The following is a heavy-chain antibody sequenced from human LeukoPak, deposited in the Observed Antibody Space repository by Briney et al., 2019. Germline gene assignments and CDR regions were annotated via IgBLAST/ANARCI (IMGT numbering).Heavy chain of an antibody. CDR3: AKDPYCSSSSCYTWWFDP. J-gene: IGHJ5*02. V-gene: IGHV3-30*02. CDR2: IQYDGSTK. D-gene: IGHD2-2*02. Sequence: PGGSLRLSCAASGFTFSSYGMHWVRQAPGKGLEWVAFIQYDGSTKYYADSVKGRFTISRDNSKNTLYPQMNSLRAEGTAVYYCAKDPYCSSSSCYTWWFDPWGQGTLVTVSA. CDR1: GFTFSSYG.